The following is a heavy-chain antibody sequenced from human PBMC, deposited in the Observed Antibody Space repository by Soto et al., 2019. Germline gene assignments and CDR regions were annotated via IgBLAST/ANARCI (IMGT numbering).Heavy chain of an antibody. V-gene: IGHV3-30-3*01. CDR3: ARDTIVVVPAGSCGMDV. Sequence: GGSLRLSCAASGFTFSSYAMHWVRQAPGKGLEWVAIISYDGSNKYYADSVKGRFTISRDNSKNTLYLQMNSLRAEDTAVYYCARDTIVVVPAGSCGMDVWGQGTTVTVSS. D-gene: IGHD2-2*01. CDR1: GFTFSSYA. CDR2: ISYDGSNK. J-gene: IGHJ6*02.